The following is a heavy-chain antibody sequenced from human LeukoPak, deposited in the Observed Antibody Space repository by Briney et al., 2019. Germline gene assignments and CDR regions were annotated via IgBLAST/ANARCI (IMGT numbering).Heavy chain of an antibody. CDR3: ARGSPTYYYHSSGYYVPLDY. Sequence: GGSLRLSCAASGFTFSSYSMNWVRQAPGKGLEWVSSISSSSSYIYYADSVKGRFTISRDNAKNSLYLQMNSLRAEDTAVYYCARGSPTYYYHSSGYYVPLDYWGQGTLVTVSS. D-gene: IGHD3-22*01. J-gene: IGHJ4*02. CDR2: ISSSSSYI. V-gene: IGHV3-21*01. CDR1: GFTFSSYS.